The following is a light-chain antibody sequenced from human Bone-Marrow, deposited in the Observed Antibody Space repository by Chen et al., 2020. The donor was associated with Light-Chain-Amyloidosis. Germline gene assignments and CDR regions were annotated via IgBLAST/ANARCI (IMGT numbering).Light chain of an antibody. CDR2: DAS. J-gene: IGKJ3*01. V-gene: IGKV3-11*01. CDR3: QQRSNWPLVT. Sequence: EIVLTQSPATLSLSPGERATLSCRASQSVSSYLAWYQQKPGQAPRLLIYDASNRATGIPDRFSGSGSGTDFTLTISSLEPEDFAVYYCQQRSNWPLVTFGPGTKVDIK. CDR1: QSVSSY.